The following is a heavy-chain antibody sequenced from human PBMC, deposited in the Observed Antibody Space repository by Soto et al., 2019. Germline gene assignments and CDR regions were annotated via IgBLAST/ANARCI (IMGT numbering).Heavy chain of an antibody. D-gene: IGHD3-9*01. Sequence: EVQLVQSGAEVKKPGESLRISCKGSGYSFTTQWIGWVRQMPGRGLEWMGIIFPGDSDTRYSPSFQGQVTISADKSINTPHPQGGRLKAPEPPTYYRPGRPPHILTGSPGTLDHWGQGTLVPVPP. V-gene: IGHV5-51*01. J-gene: IGHJ4*02. CDR2: IFPGDSDT. CDR1: GYSFTTQW. CDR3: PGRPPHILTGSPGTLDH.